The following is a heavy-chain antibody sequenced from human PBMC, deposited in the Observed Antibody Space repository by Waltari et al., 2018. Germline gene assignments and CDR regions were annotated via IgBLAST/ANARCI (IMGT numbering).Heavy chain of an antibody. CDR2: IYHSGST. CDR1: GYSISSGYY. V-gene: IGHV4-38-2*01. Sequence: QVQLQESRPGLVKPSVTLSLTCAVSGYSISSGYYWGWIRQPPGKGLEWIGSIYHSGSTYYNPSLKSRVTISVDTSKNQFSLKLSSVTAADTAVYYCARLIGSGYDHDYWGQGTLVTVSS. J-gene: IGHJ4*02. D-gene: IGHD5-12*01. CDR3: ARLIGSGYDHDY.